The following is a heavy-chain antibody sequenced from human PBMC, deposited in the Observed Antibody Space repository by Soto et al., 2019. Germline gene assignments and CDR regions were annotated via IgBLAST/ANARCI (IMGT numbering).Heavy chain of an antibody. J-gene: IGHJ4*02. CDR1: GFTFSSYA. Sequence: GGSLRLSCAASGFTFSSYAMSWVRQAPGKGLEWVSAISGSGGSTYYADSVKGRFTISRDNSKNTLYLQMNSLRAEDTAVYYCAKDNLEWLTHSYFDYWGQGTLVTVSS. V-gene: IGHV3-23*01. D-gene: IGHD3-3*01. CDR2: ISGSGGST. CDR3: AKDNLEWLTHSYFDY.